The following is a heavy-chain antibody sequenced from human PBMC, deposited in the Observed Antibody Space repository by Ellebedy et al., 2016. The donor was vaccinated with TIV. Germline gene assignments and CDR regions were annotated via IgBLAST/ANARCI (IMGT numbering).Heavy chain of an antibody. J-gene: IGHJ4*02. CDR3: AGHGDRAMTH. CDR2: ISSSSSYI. CDR1: GFTLSAFA. D-gene: IGHD5-18*01. Sequence: GESLKISCSASGFTLSAFAMSWVRQAPGKGLEWVSSISSSSSYIYYAESVKGRFTISRDKSKNTMYLQMNSLRAGDTAVYYCAGHGDRAMTHWGQGTLVTVSS. V-gene: IGHV3-21*04.